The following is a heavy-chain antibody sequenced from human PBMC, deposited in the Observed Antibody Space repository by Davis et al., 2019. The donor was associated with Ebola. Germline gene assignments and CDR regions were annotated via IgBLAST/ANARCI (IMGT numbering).Heavy chain of an antibody. CDR3: AKDIGLHYDFWSGRWGYYYYGMDV. V-gene: IGHV3-7*03. Sequence: GESLKISCAASGFTFSSYWMSWVRQAPGKGLEWVANIKQDGSEKYYVDSVKGRFTISRDNAKNSLYLQMNSLRTEDTALYYCAKDIGLHYDFWSGRWGYYYYGMDVWGQGTTVTVSS. CDR1: GFTFSSYW. D-gene: IGHD3-3*01. J-gene: IGHJ6*02. CDR2: IKQDGSEK.